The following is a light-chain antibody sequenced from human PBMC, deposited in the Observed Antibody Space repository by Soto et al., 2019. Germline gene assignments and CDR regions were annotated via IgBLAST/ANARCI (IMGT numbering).Light chain of an antibody. V-gene: IGKV1-5*01. CDR2: DAS. CDR1: QSISSW. CDR3: QQYKSYSWT. Sequence: DIKMTQSPSTLSESVVDRVTLTCRASQSISSWLAWYQQKPGKAPKVLIYDASSLESGVPSRFSGSGSGTEFTLTISSLQPDDFAPYYCQQYKSYSWTFGQGTKVDI. J-gene: IGKJ1*01.